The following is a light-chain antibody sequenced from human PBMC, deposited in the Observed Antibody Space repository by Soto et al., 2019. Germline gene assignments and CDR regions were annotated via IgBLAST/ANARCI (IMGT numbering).Light chain of an antibody. CDR3: QQRSNWIT. CDR1: QSVTSNY. Sequence: ETVVSQSPGTLSLSTGERATLSCRASQSVTSNYLGWYQQKPGQAPRLLIYDASNRATGIPARFSGSGSGTDFTLTISSLEPEDFAVYYCQQRSNWITVGQGTRLEIK. CDR2: DAS. V-gene: IGKV3-11*01. J-gene: IGKJ5*01.